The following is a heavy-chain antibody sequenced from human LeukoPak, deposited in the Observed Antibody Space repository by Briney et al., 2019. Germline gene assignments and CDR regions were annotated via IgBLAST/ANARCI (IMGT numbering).Heavy chain of an antibody. J-gene: IGHJ5*02. Sequence: SQTLSLTCTVSGGSISSGSYFWRWIRQPAGKGLEWIGRLYTSGSTNYNPSLKSRDTISVPTSKNQFSLKLSSVTAADTAVYYCARLVLGYCTNGVCYRWFDPWGQGTLVTVSS. CDR3: ARLVLGYCTNGVCYRWFDP. CDR1: GGSISSGSYF. V-gene: IGHV4-61*02. D-gene: IGHD2-8*01. CDR2: LYTSGST.